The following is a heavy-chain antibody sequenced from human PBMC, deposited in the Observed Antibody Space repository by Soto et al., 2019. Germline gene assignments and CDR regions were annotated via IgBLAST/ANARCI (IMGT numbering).Heavy chain of an antibody. CDR1: GGSFSGYY. J-gene: IGHJ5*02. CDR2: INHSGST. D-gene: IGHD4-17*01. CDR3: ARALLFTTVTTSRTNWFDP. Sequence: SETLSLTCAVYGGSFSGYYWSWIRQPPGKGLEWIGEINHSGSTNYNPSLKSRVTISVDTSKNQFSLKLSSVTAADTAVYYCARALLFTTVTTSRTNWFDPWGQGTLVTVSS. V-gene: IGHV4-34*01.